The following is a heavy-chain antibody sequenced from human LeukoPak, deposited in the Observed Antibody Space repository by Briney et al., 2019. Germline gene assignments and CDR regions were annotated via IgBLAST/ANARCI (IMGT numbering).Heavy chain of an antibody. J-gene: IGHJ4*02. D-gene: IGHD6-19*01. CDR3: ARDGSGWYEGYYFDY. V-gene: IGHV4-39*07. CDR1: GGSISTDNCY. Sequence: SETLSLTCTVSGGSISTDNCYWGWIRQPPGKGLEWIGSIYYNGNTYYNPSLKGRVTISVDTSKNQFSLKLSSVTAADTAVYYCARDGSGWYEGYYFDYWGQGTLVTVSS. CDR2: IYYNGNT.